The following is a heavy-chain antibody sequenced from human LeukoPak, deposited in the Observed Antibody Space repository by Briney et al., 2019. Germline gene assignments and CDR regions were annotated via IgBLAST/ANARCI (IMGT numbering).Heavy chain of an antibody. CDR3: AVDQGRPAGDAFDY. CDR2: ISGHDGGT. CDR1: GYTFTSFG. Sequence: ASVEVSCKASGYTFTSFGISWVRQAPGQGLEWMGWISGHDGGTNYAQKFQGRVSMTTDTFTRTAYMELSSLTSEDTAVYFCAVDQGRPAGDAFDYWGQGTLVTVSS. D-gene: IGHD2-2*01. V-gene: IGHV1-18*01. J-gene: IGHJ4*02.